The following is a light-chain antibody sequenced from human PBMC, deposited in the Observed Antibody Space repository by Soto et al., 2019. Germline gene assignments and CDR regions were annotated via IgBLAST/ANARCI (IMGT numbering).Light chain of an antibody. Sequence: QTDLTQPPSASGSHGQSVTISCTGTSSDVGGYNYVSWYQQHPGKAPKLMIYEVNKRPSGVPDRFSGSKSGNTASLTVSGLQAEDEAYYYCSSYAGSNNFGVFGTGTKVTVL. J-gene: IGLJ1*01. CDR1: SSDVGGYNY. CDR2: EVN. CDR3: SSYAGSNNFGV. V-gene: IGLV2-8*01.